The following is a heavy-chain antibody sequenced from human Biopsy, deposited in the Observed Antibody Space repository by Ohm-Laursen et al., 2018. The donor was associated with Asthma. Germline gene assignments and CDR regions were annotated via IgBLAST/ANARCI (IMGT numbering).Heavy chain of an antibody. Sequence: SLRLSCSASEFSVSSSYMSWVRQAPGKGLEWVSVIYNDGRAYYADSVKGRFTVSRDNSKYTLFLQMNSLRAEDTAVYYCTRTTTVTTTYAMDVWGRGTTVTVSS. CDR3: TRTTTVTTTYAMDV. D-gene: IGHD4-17*01. J-gene: IGHJ6*02. CDR1: EFSVSSSY. V-gene: IGHV3-53*01. CDR2: IYNDGRA.